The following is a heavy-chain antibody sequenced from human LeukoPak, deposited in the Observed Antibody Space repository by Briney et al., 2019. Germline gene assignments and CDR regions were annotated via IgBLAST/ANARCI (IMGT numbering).Heavy chain of an antibody. CDR1: VGTLTSYA. V-gene: IGHV1-69*13. CDR2: IIPIFGTA. CDR3: ARGGAAADPANWFDP. D-gene: IGHD6-13*01. J-gene: IGHJ5*02. Sequence: ASVNVSCKASVGTLTSYAISWVRQAPGQGLEWMGGIIPIFGTANYAQKFQGRVTITADESTSTAYMELSSLRSEDTAVYYCARGGAAADPANWFDPWGQGTLVTVSS.